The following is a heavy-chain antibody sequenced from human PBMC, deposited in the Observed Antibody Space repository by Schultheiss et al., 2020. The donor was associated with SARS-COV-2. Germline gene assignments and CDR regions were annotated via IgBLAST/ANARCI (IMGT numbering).Heavy chain of an antibody. CDR2: IDPSDSYT. CDR1: GYSFSSYW. V-gene: IGHV5-10-1*01. D-gene: IGHD6-19*01. Sequence: GGSLRLSCQGSGYSFSSYWINWVRQMPGKGLEWMGRIDPSDSYTNYSPSFQGHVTISADKSISTAYLQWSSLKASDTAMYYCARLDSSGWLHGDFQHWGQGTLVTVSS. CDR3: ARLDSSGWLHGDFQH. J-gene: IGHJ1*01.